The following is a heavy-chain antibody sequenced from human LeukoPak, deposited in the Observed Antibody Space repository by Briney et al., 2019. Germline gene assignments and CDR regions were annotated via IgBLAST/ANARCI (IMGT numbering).Heavy chain of an antibody. V-gene: IGHV3-23*01. D-gene: IGHD3-10*01. CDR2: ISGSGYSA. CDR3: AKDALRAVPYYFDY. J-gene: IGHJ4*02. CDR1: GFTFSSYG. Sequence: RSGGSLRLSCAASGFTFSSYGMSWVRQAPGKGLEWVSAISGSGYSAYYADSVKGRFTISRDNSKNTLFLQMNSLRAEDTAVYYCAKDALRAVPYYFDYWGQGTLVTVSS.